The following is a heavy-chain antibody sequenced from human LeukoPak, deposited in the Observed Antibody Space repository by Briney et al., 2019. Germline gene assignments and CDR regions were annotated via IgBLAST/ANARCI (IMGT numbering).Heavy chain of an antibody. CDR1: GGSFSGYY. CDR3: ARMKRCELPLRAFDI. V-gene: IGHV4-34*01. Sequence: SETLSLTCAVYGGSFSGYYWSWIRQPPGKGLEWIGEINHSGSTNYNPSLKSRVTISVDTSKNQFSLKLSSVTAADTAVYYCARMKRCELPLRAFDIWGQGTMVTVSS. D-gene: IGHD1-26*01. J-gene: IGHJ3*02. CDR2: INHSGST.